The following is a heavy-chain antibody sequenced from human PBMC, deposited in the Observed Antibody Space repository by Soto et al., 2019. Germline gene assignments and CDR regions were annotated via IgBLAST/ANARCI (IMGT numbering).Heavy chain of an antibody. CDR2: IIPIFDTA. Sequence: GASVKVSCKASGGTFSSYAISWVRQAPGQGLEWMGGIIPIFDTANYAQKFQGRVTITADESTTTAYMELSSLRSEDTAVYYCAREVFDRIDLFAKDLNYGMDVWGQGTTVTVSS. D-gene: IGHD2-21*01. CDR1: GGTFSSYA. V-gene: IGHV1-69*13. J-gene: IGHJ6*02. CDR3: AREVFDRIDLFAKDLNYGMDV.